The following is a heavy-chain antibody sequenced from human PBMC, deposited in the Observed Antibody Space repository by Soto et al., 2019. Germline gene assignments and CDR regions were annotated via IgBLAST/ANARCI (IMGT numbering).Heavy chain of an antibody. CDR2: IDPTSTEI. J-gene: IGHJ4*02. Sequence: EVQLVESGGGLVKPGESLRLSCTASGFKFGAFSLSWVRQAPGKGLEWVSSIDPTSTEIHYADSVEGRFSVYRDSTKNSLYLQMISLRFEDTGVYYCARDYLTGDPREAFDSWGQGTLVTVSS. D-gene: IGHD7-27*01. CDR3: ARDYLTGDPREAFDS. V-gene: IGHV3-21*01. CDR1: GFKFGAFS.